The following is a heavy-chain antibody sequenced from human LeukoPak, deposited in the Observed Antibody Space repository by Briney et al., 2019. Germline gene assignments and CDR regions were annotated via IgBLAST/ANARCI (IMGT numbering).Heavy chain of an antibody. Sequence: ASVKVSCKASGGTFSSYTISWVRQAPGQGLEWMGWMNPNSGNTGYAQKFRGRVTITRNTSISTAYMELSSLRSEDTAVYYCARGRLVPAAIYYYYYMDAWGKGTTVTVSS. V-gene: IGHV1-8*03. D-gene: IGHD2-2*02. J-gene: IGHJ6*03. CDR2: MNPNSGNT. CDR3: ARGRLVPAAIYYYYYMDA. CDR1: GGTFSSYT.